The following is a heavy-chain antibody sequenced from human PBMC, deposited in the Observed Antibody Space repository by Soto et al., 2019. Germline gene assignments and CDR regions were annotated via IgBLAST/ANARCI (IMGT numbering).Heavy chain of an antibody. Sequence: EVQLVESGGGLVQPGGSLRLSCGASGFTFTTYDMNWVRQAPGKGLEWISYISSGRSTIYYADSVKGRFTISRDNAKNSLYLQMNSLRDEDTAVYYCARLRDYGMDVWGQGTTVTGSS. CDR1: GFTFTTYD. J-gene: IGHJ6*02. D-gene: IGHD2-15*01. V-gene: IGHV3-48*02. CDR3: ARLRDYGMDV. CDR2: ISSGRSTI.